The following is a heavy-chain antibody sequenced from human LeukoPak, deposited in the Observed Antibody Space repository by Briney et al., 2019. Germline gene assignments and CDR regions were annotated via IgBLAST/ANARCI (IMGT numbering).Heavy chain of an antibody. D-gene: IGHD1-26*01. Sequence: GGSLRLSCAAPVFTLNTYALHWVRQAPGKGLEFVSAISSNGASTYYANSVKGRFTISRDNSKNTLYIQMGSLRAEDMAMYSCARIGIRGAPSNNWGQGSLVTVSS. J-gene: IGHJ4*02. CDR2: ISSNGAST. CDR3: ARIGIRGAPSNN. CDR1: VFTLNTYA. V-gene: IGHV3-64*01.